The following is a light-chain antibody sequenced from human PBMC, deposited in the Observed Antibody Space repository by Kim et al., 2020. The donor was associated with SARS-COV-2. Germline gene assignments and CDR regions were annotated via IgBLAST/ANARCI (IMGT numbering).Light chain of an antibody. CDR2: DGS. Sequence: EIVMTQSPVTLSLSPGERATLSCRAIQIFRSGYLAWYQLKPGQAPRLLIYDGSTRAAGIPDRFSATDFTLTISRLEPEDFAVYYCQDYGRSPLTFGGGTKVDIK. CDR1: QIFRSGY. V-gene: IGKV3-20*01. CDR3: QDYGRSPLT. J-gene: IGKJ4*01.